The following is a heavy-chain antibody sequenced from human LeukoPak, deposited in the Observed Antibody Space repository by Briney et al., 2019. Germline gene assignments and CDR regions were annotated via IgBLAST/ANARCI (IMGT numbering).Heavy chain of an antibody. D-gene: IGHD7-27*01. V-gene: IGHV3-23*01. CDR3: ARDPNWGLGWFDP. CDR2: ISGSGTNT. Sequence: GGSLRLSCSASGLTFSSYAMSWVRQAPEKGLEWVSGISGSGTNTYYADSVKGRFTISRDNSKNTLYLQMNSLRAEDTAVYYCARDPNWGLGWFDPWGQGTLVTVSS. CDR1: GLTFSSYA. J-gene: IGHJ5*02.